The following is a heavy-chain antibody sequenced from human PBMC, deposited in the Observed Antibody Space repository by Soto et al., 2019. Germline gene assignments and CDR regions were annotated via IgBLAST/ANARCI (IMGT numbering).Heavy chain of an antibody. J-gene: IGHJ4*02. CDR3: ARAGPLRPYFDY. V-gene: IGHV1-69*12. D-gene: IGHD4-17*01. Sequence: QVQLVQSGAEVKKPGSSVKVSCKAPGGTFSSYAISWVRQAPGQGLEWMGGIIPIFGTANYAQKFQGRVTITADESTSTAYMELSRLRSEDPAVYYCARAGPLRPYFDYWGQGTLVTVSS. CDR2: IIPIFGTA. CDR1: GGTFSSYA.